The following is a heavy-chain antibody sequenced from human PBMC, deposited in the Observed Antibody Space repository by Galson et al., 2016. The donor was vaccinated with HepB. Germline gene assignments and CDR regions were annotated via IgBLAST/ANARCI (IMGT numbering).Heavy chain of an antibody. V-gene: IGHV3-7*01. CDR2: IYQDGSEK. CDR1: GFTFSNYW. Sequence: SLRLSCAASGFTFSNYWMDWARQTPERGLELVANIYQDGSEKHSVNSVKGRFTISRHNARNSLYLQMKSLRAEDTAVYYCSRYLDLWGQGTMVTVSS. CDR3: SRYLDL. D-gene: IGHD2-2*01. J-gene: IGHJ3*01.